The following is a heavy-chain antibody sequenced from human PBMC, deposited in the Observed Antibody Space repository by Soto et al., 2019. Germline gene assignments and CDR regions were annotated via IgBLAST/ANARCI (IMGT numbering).Heavy chain of an antibody. CDR1: GFAFSNYD. D-gene: IGHD1-1*01. V-gene: IGHV3-23*01. J-gene: IGHJ4*02. CDR2: ITSGGTT. CDR3: VCRSGTSPDY. Sequence: EVQLLESGGGLVQPGGSLRLSCAASGFAFSNYDMGWVRQAPGKGLEWVSTITSGGTTYSADSMRGRLTLSRDNSRNTLYLQMNSLRADDTALYYCVCRSGTSPDYWGQGTLVTVSS.